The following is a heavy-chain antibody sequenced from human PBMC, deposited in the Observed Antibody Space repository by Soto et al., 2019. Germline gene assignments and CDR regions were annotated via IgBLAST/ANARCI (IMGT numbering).Heavy chain of an antibody. J-gene: IGHJ4*02. Sequence: GGSLRLSCASSGFTFSSYAMSWVRQAPGKGLEWVSAISGSGGSTYYADSVKGRFTISRDNSKNTLYLQMNSLRAEDTAVYYCAKDLYNWNYFDYWGQGTLVTVSS. CDR3: AKDLYNWNYFDY. V-gene: IGHV3-23*01. D-gene: IGHD1-20*01. CDR2: ISGSGGST. CDR1: GFTFSSYA.